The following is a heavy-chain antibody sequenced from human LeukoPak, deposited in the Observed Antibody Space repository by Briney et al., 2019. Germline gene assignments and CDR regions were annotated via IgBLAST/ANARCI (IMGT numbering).Heavy chain of an antibody. Sequence: SETLSLTCTVSGGSISSDGYYWSWIRQPPGKGLEWIGYIYYSGSTYYNPSLKSRVTISVDTSKNQFSLKLSSVTAADTAVYYCARGAVVVPAAIHWGQGTLVTVSS. D-gene: IGHD2-2*01. V-gene: IGHV4-30-4*08. CDR2: IYYSGST. CDR1: GGSISSDGYY. CDR3: ARGAVVVPAAIH. J-gene: IGHJ4*02.